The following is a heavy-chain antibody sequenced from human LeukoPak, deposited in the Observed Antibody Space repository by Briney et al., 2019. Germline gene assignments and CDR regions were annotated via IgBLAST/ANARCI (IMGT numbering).Heavy chain of an antibody. Sequence: GGSLRLSCVASGFSFSSYTLNWVRQAPGKGLEWLSSVSASSNYIYYADSVKGRFTASRDNAKNMLYLQMNSLRVEDTAVYYCARDPSLRVTLDYWGQGTLVTVSS. D-gene: IGHD4-4*01. J-gene: IGHJ4*02. V-gene: IGHV3-21*01. CDR3: ARDPSLRVTLDY. CDR2: VSASSNYI. CDR1: GFSFSSYT.